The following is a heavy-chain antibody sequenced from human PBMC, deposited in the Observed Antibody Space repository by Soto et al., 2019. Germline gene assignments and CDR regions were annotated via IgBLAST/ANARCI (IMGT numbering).Heavy chain of an antibody. Sequence: QVQLVESGGGVVQPGRSLRLPCAASGFTFSSFGMHWVRQAPGKGLEWVAPISYDGSDEYYRDSVKGRFTISRDNSKNTLFLQVNSLRPEDTAVYYCAKDTSPGVSASSSDYWGQGALVTVSS. V-gene: IGHV3-30*18. D-gene: IGHD2-2*01. J-gene: IGHJ4*02. CDR3: AKDTSPGVSASSSDY. CDR2: ISYDGSDE. CDR1: GFTFSSFG.